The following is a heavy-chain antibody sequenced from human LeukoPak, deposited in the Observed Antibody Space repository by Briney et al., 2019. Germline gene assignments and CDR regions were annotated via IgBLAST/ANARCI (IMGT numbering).Heavy chain of an antibody. D-gene: IGHD3-22*01. CDR2: IYHSGST. V-gene: IGHV4-38-2*02. CDR1: GYSISSGYY. Sequence: TSETLSLTCTVSGYSISSGYYWGWIRQPPGKGLEWIGSIYHSGSTYYNPSLKSRVTISVDTSKNQFSLKLSSVTAADTAVYYCARDIYDSSGYLLYAFDIWGQGTMVTVSS. J-gene: IGHJ3*02. CDR3: ARDIYDSSGYLLYAFDI.